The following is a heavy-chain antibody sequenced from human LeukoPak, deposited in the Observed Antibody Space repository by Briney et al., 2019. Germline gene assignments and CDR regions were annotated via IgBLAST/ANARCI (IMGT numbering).Heavy chain of an antibody. CDR1: GFTFSSYW. CDR3: ARVWYYDILTGYSPFDY. V-gene: IGHV3-74*01. CDR2: INSDGSST. Sequence: PGGSLRLSCAASGFTFSSYWMHWVRQAPGKGLVWVSRINSDGSSTSYADSVKGRFTISRDNAKNTLYLQMNSLRAEDTAVYYCARVWYYDILTGYSPFDYWGRGTLVTASS. D-gene: IGHD3-9*01. J-gene: IGHJ4*02.